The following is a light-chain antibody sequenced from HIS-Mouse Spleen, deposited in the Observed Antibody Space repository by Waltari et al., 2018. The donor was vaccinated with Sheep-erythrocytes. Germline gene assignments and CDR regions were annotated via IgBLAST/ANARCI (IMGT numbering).Light chain of an antibody. V-gene: IGKV3-11*01. CDR3: QQRSNWYT. Sequence: EFVLTQSPPTLSLSPGERAPLPCRPSQSVSSSLACYQQKPGQAPRLRIYDASNRATGIPARFSGSGSGTDFTLTISSLEPEDFAVYYCQQRSNWYTFGQGTKLEIK. J-gene: IGKJ2*01. CDR1: QSVSSS. CDR2: DAS.